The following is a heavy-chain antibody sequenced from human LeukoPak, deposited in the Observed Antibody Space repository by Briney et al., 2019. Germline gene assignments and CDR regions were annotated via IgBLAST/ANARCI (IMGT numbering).Heavy chain of an antibody. CDR3: ARDHGERCSGGSCRPDAFDI. Sequence: PSETLSLTCTVSGGSISSGGYYWSWIRQHPGKGLEWIGYIYYSGSTYYNPSLKSRVTISVDTSKNQFSLKLSSVTAADTAVYYCARDHGERCSGGSCRPDAFDIWGQGTMVTVSS. V-gene: IGHV4-31*03. CDR1: GGSISSGGYY. CDR2: IYYSGST. J-gene: IGHJ3*02. D-gene: IGHD2-15*01.